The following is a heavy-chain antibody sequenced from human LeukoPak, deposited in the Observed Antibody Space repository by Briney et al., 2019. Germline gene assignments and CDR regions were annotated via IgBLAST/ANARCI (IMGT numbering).Heavy chain of an antibody. J-gene: IGHJ4*02. D-gene: IGHD6-13*01. CDR3: AREWQQLVYFDY. CDR2: IYYSGST. CDR1: GGSISSGDYY. Sequence: SETLSLTCTVSGGSISSGDYYWSWIRQPPGKGLEWIGYIYYSGSTYYNPSLKSRVTISVDTSKNQFSLKLSSVTAADTAVYYCAREWQQLVYFDYWGQGTLVTVSS. V-gene: IGHV4-30-4*01.